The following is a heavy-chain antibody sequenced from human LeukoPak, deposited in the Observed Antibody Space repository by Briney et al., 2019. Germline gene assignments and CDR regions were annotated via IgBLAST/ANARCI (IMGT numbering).Heavy chain of an antibody. V-gene: IGHV1-18*01. CDR3: ARSNIAPRPSYYGMDV. J-gene: IGHJ6*02. CDR2: ISAYYGNT. Sequence: GASVKVSCKASGYTFTSYGISWVRQAPGQGLEWMGWISAYYGNTNYAQKLQGRVTMTTDTSTSTDYMELRSLISDDTGVYYRARSNIAPRPSYYGMDVWGQGTTVTVSS. CDR1: GYTFTSYG. D-gene: IGHD6-6*01.